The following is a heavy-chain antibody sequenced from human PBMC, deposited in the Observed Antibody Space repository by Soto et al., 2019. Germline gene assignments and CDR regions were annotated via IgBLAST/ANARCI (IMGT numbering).Heavy chain of an antibody. D-gene: IGHD4-17*01. CDR3: AKDIAGDYGGRGNWFDP. V-gene: IGHV3-23*01. CDR2: ITADGGT. J-gene: IGHJ5*02. Sequence: PGGSLRLSCEGSGFTVSSHAMTWIRQAPGKGPEWVSTITADGGTYYADSVKGRFAMSRDTSESTLYLQMNSLGAEDTAAYYCAKDIAGDYGGRGNWFDPWGQGTLVTVSS. CDR1: GFTVSSHA.